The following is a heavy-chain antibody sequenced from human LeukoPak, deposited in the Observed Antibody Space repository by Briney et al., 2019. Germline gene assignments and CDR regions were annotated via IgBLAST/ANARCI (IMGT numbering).Heavy chain of an antibody. CDR1: GGSFSGYH. D-gene: IGHD3-22*01. CDR2: INPSGST. Sequence: SETLSLTCAVYGGSFSGYHWTWIRQSPGKGLEWIGDINPSGSTYYNPSLKSRLTISVDTSKNQFSLKLRSVTAADTAVYYCARGRHDISMIVVVMTSVSYYLDVWGKGTTVTVS. CDR3: ARGRHDISMIVVVMTSVSYYLDV. V-gene: IGHV4-34*01. J-gene: IGHJ6*03.